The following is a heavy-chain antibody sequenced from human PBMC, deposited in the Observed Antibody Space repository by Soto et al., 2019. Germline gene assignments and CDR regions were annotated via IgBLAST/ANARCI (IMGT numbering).Heavy chain of an antibody. Sequence: PSETLSLTCNVSADAVSSGSYYCTRVRQPPGKGLEWIGNIYYSGTTNYNPSLQNRVTISIDTSKNQYSLKLTSVTAADAALYYCARDIRGYSRALDYWGQGTQVTV. CDR2: IYYSGTT. CDR1: ADAVSSGSYY. D-gene: IGHD5-12*01. CDR3: ARDIRGYSRALDY. J-gene: IGHJ4*02. V-gene: IGHV4-61*01.